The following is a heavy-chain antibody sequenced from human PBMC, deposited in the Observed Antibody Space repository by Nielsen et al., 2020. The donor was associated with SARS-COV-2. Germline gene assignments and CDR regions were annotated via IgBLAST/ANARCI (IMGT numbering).Heavy chain of an antibody. CDR2: ISGSGGST. V-gene: IGHV3-23*01. D-gene: IGHD6-19*01. J-gene: IGHJ4*02. Sequence: GGSLRLSCAASGSTFSSYAMSWVRQAPGKGLEWVSAISGSGGSTYYADSVKGRFTISRDNSKNTLYLQMNSLRAEDTAVYYCAKGGEQWLVLGSYFDYWGQGTLVTVSS. CDR1: GSTFSSYA. CDR3: AKGGEQWLVLGSYFDY.